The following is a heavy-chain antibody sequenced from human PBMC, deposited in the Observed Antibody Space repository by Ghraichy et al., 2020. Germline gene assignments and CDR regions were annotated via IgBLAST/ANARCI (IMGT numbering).Heavy chain of an antibody. Sequence: GGSLRLSCAASGFTFSNYAMTWVRQAPGKGLECVSTIKPDGGERHYVDSVKGRFTISRDNAKNSLYLQMNSLRAEDTAVYYCAKCRGSTWNDALDIWGQGTMVTVSS. J-gene: IGHJ3*02. CDR2: IKPDGGER. V-gene: IGHV3-7*01. D-gene: IGHD6-13*01. CDR1: GFTFSNYA. CDR3: AKCRGSTWNDALDI.